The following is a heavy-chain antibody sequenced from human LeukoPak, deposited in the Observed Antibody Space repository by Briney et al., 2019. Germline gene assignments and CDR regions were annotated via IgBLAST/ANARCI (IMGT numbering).Heavy chain of an antibody. CDR2: IYPGNSDT. D-gene: IGHD3-9*01. Sequence: GESLKISCKGSGYSFTSYWLGWVRPMPGKGLEWMGIIYPGNSDTRYSPSFQGQVTISADKSISTSYLQWSSLKASDTAMYYCARHSYDILTGYIYYFDYWGQGTLVTVSS. V-gene: IGHV5-51*01. CDR1: GYSFTSYW. CDR3: ARHSYDILTGYIYYFDY. J-gene: IGHJ4*02.